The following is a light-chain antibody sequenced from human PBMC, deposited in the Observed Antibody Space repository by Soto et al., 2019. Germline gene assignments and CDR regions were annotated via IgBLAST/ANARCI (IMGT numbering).Light chain of an antibody. J-gene: IGKJ4*01. CDR1: QGIGDT. V-gene: IGKV3-15*01. CDR2: DTS. CDR3: QRYAIRPLS. Sequence: THYKTTLSVSRWEVATLSWRASQGIGDTLAWYQQKPGQTPRLLIYDTSTRATGVPARFSGSRSGTEFTLSFNSLQSEDFALYCCQRYAIRPLSFCGGTNLDI.